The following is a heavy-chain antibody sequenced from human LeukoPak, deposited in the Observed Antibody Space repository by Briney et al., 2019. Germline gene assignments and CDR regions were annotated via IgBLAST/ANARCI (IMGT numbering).Heavy chain of an antibody. D-gene: IGHD6-13*01. Sequence: SETLSLTCTVSGGSISNYYWSWIRQPPGKGLEWIGYIYYSGNTNCNPSLKSRVTISVDTSKNQFSLKLSSVTAADTAVYYCARHGYSSSWTYFDYWGHGTLVTVSS. CDR2: IYYSGNT. V-gene: IGHV4-59*08. CDR3: ARHGYSSSWTYFDY. J-gene: IGHJ4*01. CDR1: GGSISNYY.